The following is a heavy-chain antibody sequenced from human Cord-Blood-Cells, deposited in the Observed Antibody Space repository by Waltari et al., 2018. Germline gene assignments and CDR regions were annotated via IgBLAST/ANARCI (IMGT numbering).Heavy chain of an antibody. J-gene: IGHJ4*02. Sequence: EVQLVESGGGLVQPGGSLRLSCAASGFTFSSYWMHWVRQAPGKGLVWVSRINGDGSSTSYADSVKGRFTISRDNAKNTLYLQMNSLRAEDTAVYYCSSSVAGTPGYWGQGTLVTVSS. V-gene: IGHV3-74*01. CDR3: SSSVAGTPGY. CDR2: INGDGSST. D-gene: IGHD6-19*01. CDR1: GFTFSSYW.